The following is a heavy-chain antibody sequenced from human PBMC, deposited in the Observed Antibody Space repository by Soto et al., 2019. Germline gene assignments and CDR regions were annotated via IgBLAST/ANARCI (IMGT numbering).Heavy chain of an antibody. D-gene: IGHD2-8*01. CDR3: VMGYFFDY. J-gene: IGHJ4*02. CDR2: ISTSGTII. Sequence: EVQLVESGGGLVQPGGSLRLSCAASGFPFSDYSMNWVRQAPGKGLEWVSDISTSGTIIHYADSVKGRITISRDNVNNSLYLQINSLGADDTAVYYCVMGYFFDYWGQGTLVTVSS. CDR1: GFPFSDYS. V-gene: IGHV3-48*01.